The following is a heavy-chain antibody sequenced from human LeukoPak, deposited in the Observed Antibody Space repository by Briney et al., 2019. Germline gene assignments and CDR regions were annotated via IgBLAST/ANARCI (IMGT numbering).Heavy chain of an antibody. CDR1: GFTVSTNY. V-gene: IGHV3-66*01. CDR3: ARVAAAGTFRPDYGMDV. Sequence: PGGSLRLSCAASGFTVSTNYMSWVRQAPGKGLEWVSVIHSGGTTYYADSVKGRFTISRDNSKNTLYLQMNSLRAEDTAVYYCARVAAAGTFRPDYGMDVWGQGSTATVSS. CDR2: IHSGGTT. J-gene: IGHJ6*02. D-gene: IGHD6-13*01.